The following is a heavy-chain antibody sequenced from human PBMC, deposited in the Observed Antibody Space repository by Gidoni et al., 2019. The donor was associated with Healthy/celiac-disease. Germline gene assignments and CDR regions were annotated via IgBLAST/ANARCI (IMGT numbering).Heavy chain of an antibody. CDR3: ARGGTYYDFWSGYPTYSYYYYMDV. CDR1: GGSISSYY. D-gene: IGHD3-3*01. CDR2: IYYSGST. V-gene: IGHV4-59*01. J-gene: IGHJ6*03. Sequence: QVQLQESGPGLVKPSETLSLTCTVSGGSISSYYWSWIRQPPGKGLEWIGYIYYSGSTNYNPSLKSRVTISVDTSKNQFSLKLSSVTAADTAVYYCARGGTYYDFWSGYPTYSYYYYMDVWGKGTTVTVSS.